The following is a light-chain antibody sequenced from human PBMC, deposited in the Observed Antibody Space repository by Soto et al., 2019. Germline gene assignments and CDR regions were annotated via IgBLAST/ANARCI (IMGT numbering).Light chain of an antibody. J-gene: IGKJ1*01. Sequence: DIQMTQSPSSLSASVGDQVTITCRASQRISTYLHWYQQKSGKAPKFLIYDASILQSGVPSRFSGSGSGTDFTLTISSLQPEDFATYYCQQSYSTPRTFGQGTKVEIK. CDR2: DAS. V-gene: IGKV1-39*01. CDR1: QRISTY. CDR3: QQSYSTPRT.